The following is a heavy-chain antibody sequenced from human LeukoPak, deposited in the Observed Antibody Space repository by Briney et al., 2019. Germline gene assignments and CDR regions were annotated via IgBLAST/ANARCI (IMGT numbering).Heavy chain of an antibody. Sequence: GGSLRLSCAASGFAFRSYTMNWVRQAPGKGREGVSFISTSSSDIYYADSVKGPCTISRDNAKNSLYLQLNSLRAEDTAVYYCARVTNGGSDSGNFDYWGQGPLVTVSS. J-gene: IGHJ4*02. CDR3: ARVTNGGSDSGNFDY. D-gene: IGHD2-8*01. V-gene: IGHV3-21*01. CDR1: GFAFRSYT. CDR2: ISTSSSDI.